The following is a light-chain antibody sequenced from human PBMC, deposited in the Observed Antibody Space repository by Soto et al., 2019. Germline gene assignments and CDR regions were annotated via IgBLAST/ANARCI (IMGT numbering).Light chain of an antibody. CDR2: YDD. CDR1: SSNIGNNA. J-gene: IGLJ2*01. V-gene: IGLV1-36*01. Sequence: QLVLTQPPSVSEVPRQRVTISCPGSSSNIGNNAVNWYQQLPGKAPKLLIYYDDLLPSGVSDRFSGSKSGTSASLAISGLQSEDEADYYCAAWDDSLNGVVFGGGTKLTVL. CDR3: AAWDDSLNGVV.